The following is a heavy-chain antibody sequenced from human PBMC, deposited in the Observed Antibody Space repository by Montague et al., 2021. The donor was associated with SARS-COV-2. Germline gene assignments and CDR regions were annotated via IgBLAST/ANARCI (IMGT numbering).Heavy chain of an antibody. CDR1: GGSISSYY. J-gene: IGHJ4*02. D-gene: IGHD5-24*01. CDR2: IYYSGST. Sequence: SETLSLTCTVSGGSISSYYWSWIRQPPGKGLEWIGYIYYSGSTNYSPSLKSRVTISVDTSKNQFSLKLSSVTAADTAVYYCARAFPRWLQFDPYFDYWGQGTLVTVSS. V-gene: IGHV4-59*01. CDR3: ARAFPRWLQFDPYFDY.